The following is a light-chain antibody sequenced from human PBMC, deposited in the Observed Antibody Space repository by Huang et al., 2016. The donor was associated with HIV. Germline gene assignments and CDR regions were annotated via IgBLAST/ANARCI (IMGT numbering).Light chain of an antibody. Sequence: DIHMTQSPSSLSASVGDRVTITCRASQNINNYLNWYQQKPGKVPKRLIYGASTLQSGVPSRFSGSGSGTDFTLTISSLQSEDLATYYCQQTHSTPPYTFGQGTKVEI. CDR1: QNINNY. J-gene: IGKJ2*01. V-gene: IGKV1-39*01. CDR3: QQTHSTPPYT. CDR2: GAS.